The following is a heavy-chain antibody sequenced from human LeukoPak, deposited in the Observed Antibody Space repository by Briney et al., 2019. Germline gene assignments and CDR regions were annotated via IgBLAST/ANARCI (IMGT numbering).Heavy chain of an antibody. Sequence: SETLSLTCTVSGGSISSSNYYWGWIRQPPGKGLEWIGNIYYSGSTYYNPSLKSRVTISVDTSKNQFSLKLSSVTAADTAVYYCARQSRTAVAGIIDSWGQGTLVTVSS. CDR1: GGSISSSNYY. V-gene: IGHV4-39*01. D-gene: IGHD6-19*01. CDR2: IYYSGST. J-gene: IGHJ4*02. CDR3: ARQSRTAVAGIIDS.